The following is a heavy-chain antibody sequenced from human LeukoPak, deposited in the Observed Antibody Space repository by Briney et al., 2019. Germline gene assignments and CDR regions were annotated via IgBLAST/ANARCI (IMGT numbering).Heavy chain of an antibody. V-gene: IGHV3-30*18. D-gene: IGHD3-10*01. CDR2: ISYDGSNK. CDR3: AKDQSYYYSSGSNYNWFDP. CDR1: GFIFSTYG. Sequence: GGSLRLSCAASGFIFSTYGMHWVRQAPGKGLEWVAVISYDGSNKYVADSVRGRFIISRDNSKNTLYLQMNSLRDEDTAMYYCAKDQSYYYSSGSNYNWFDPWGQGTLVTVSS. J-gene: IGHJ5*02.